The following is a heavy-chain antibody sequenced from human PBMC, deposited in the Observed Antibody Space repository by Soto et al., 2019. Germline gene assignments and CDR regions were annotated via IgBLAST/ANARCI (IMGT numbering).Heavy chain of an antibody. D-gene: IGHD2-21*02. Sequence: PGGSLSLSCEVSGFTLSMYSMTWVRQAPGKGLEWVAKIPQDGSDGHYLDSVKGRFTISRDNAKNSVYLQMNSLRADDTAVYYCARDHLILPAHDFFYGSDVWGQGAKVTVSS. CDR3: ARDHLILPAHDFFYGSDV. J-gene: IGHJ6*02. CDR1: GFTLSMYS. V-gene: IGHV3-7*03. CDR2: IPQDGSDG.